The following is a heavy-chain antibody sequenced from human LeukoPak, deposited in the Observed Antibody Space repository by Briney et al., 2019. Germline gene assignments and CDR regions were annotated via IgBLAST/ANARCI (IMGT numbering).Heavy chain of an antibody. Sequence: PGGSLRLSCAASGFTFSSYSMNWVRQAPGKGLEWVSSISSSSSYIYYADSVKGRFTISRDNAKNSLYLKMNSLRAEDTAVYYCARDLVPAAIYERNWFDPWGQGTLVTVSS. CDR1: GFTFSSYS. CDR3: ARDLVPAAIYERNWFDP. J-gene: IGHJ5*02. CDR2: ISSSSSYI. D-gene: IGHD2-2*02. V-gene: IGHV3-21*01.